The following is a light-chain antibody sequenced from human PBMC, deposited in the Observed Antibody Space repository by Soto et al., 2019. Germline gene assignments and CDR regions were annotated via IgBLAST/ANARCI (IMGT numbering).Light chain of an antibody. CDR2: TAS. V-gene: IGKV1-39*01. Sequence: DIQMTQSPPSLSASVGDKVTITCRASQSISNKLIWYQVKPGEAPKPLIYTASSLYSGVPSRLSGSGTGTEFTLTIISLQPEDLTTYHCQQGCSNPITCGQGTRWRL. CDR3: QQGCSNPIT. CDR1: QSISNK. J-gene: IGKJ5*01.